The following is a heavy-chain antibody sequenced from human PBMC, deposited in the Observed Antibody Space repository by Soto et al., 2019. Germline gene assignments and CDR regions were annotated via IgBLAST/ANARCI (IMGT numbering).Heavy chain of an antibody. CDR2: IYPGYSDN. CDR1: GYSFTSYW. V-gene: IGHV5-51*01. J-gene: IGHJ3*02. Sequence: GESLKISWKGSGYSFTSYWIGWVRQMPGKGLEGMGFIYPGYSDNRYSPSFKGQVTISADKSISPAYLQLSCLKAADTAMYYSARHSGGEAFDIWGQGTMVTVSS. D-gene: IGHD3-10*01. CDR3: ARHSGGEAFDI.